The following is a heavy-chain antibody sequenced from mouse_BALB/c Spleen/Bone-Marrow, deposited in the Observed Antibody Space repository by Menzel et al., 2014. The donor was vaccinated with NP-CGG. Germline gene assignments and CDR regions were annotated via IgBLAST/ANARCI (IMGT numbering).Heavy chain of an antibody. CDR3: TREVRRYAMDY. Sequence: LQQSGSELVRPGASVKLSCKASGYTFTGYWMHWVKQRPGQGLEWIGNIYPGSGSTNYDEKFKSKATLTVDTSSSTAYMQLSSLTSEDSAVYYCTREVRRYAMDYWGQGTSVTVSS. D-gene: IGHD2-14*01. V-gene: IGHV1S22*01. CDR2: IYPGSGST. J-gene: IGHJ4*01. CDR1: GYTFTGYW.